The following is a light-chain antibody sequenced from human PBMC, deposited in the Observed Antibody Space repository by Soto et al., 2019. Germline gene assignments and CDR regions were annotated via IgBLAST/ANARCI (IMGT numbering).Light chain of an antibody. J-gene: IGLJ1*01. CDR3: SSYAGSNIAV. V-gene: IGLV2-8*01. CDR1: SSDVGGYNY. CDR2: EVS. Sequence: QSALTQPPSASGSPGQSVTISCTGTSSDVGGYNYVSWYQQHPGKAPKLMIYEVSKRPSGVPDRFSGSKSGNTASLTVSGLQAEDEDDYYCSSYAGSNIAVFGTGTKLTVL.